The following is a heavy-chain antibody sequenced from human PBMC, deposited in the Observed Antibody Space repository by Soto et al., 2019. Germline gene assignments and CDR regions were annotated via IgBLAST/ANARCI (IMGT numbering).Heavy chain of an antibody. J-gene: IGHJ5*02. Sequence: QVQLVQSGAEVKKPGASVKVSCKASGYTFTSSDINWVRPATGQGLEWMGWMNPNSGNTGYAQKFQGRVTMTRNTSISTAYMELSSLRSEDTAVYYCARVRSAASTGWFDPWGQGTLVTVSS. CDR1: GYTFTSSD. D-gene: IGHD6-13*01. CDR2: MNPNSGNT. V-gene: IGHV1-8*01. CDR3: ARVRSAASTGWFDP.